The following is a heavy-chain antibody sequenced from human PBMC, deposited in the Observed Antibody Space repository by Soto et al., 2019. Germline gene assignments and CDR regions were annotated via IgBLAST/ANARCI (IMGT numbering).Heavy chain of an antibody. D-gene: IGHD2-15*01. CDR1: GFTFSSYA. CDR3: ANPVVVHAIRADY. J-gene: IGHJ4*02. CDR2: ISGSGGST. Sequence: EGSLRLSCAASGFTFSSYAMSWVRQAPGKGLEWVSAISGSGGSTYYADSVKGRFTISRDNSKNTLYLQMNSLRAEDTAVYYCANPVVVHAIRADYWGQGTLVTVSS. V-gene: IGHV3-23*01.